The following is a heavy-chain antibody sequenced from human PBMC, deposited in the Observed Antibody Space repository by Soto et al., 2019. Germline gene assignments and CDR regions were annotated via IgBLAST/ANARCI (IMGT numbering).Heavy chain of an antibody. J-gene: IGHJ6*02. D-gene: IGHD3-3*01. CDR2: LNIAGTI. CDR1: GASISSFN. V-gene: IGHV4-4*07. Sequence: SETLSLTCSVSGASISSFNWNWVRQPAGKGPEWVGRLNIAGTINYNPSLKSRITMSMDTSKNQISLHLRSVTAADTAVYYCARDPYKYYDFWSGYYKHSDGMDVWGQGTTVTVSS. CDR3: ARDPYKYYDFWSGYYKHSDGMDV.